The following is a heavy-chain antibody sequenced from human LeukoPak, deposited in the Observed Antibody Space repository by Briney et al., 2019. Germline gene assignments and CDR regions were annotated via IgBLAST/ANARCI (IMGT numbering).Heavy chain of an antibody. V-gene: IGHV1-8*01. CDR2: MNPDSGNT. J-gene: IGHJ5*02. CDR1: GYTFTSYD. CDR3: ARDYYGSKSSSFDP. Sequence: ASVKVSCKASGYTFTSYDINWVRQATGQGLEWLGWMNPDSGNTGYAQNFQGRVTMTRDTSIDTAYMELTSLRYEDTAVYYCARDYYGSKSSSFDPWGQGTLVTVSS. D-gene: IGHD3-10*01.